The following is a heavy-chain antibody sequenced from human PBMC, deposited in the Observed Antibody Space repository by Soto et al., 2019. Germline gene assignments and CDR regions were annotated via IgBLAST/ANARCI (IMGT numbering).Heavy chain of an antibody. CDR3: AENDLFDS. V-gene: IGHV3-23*01. CDR2: ISRSDDGP. D-gene: IGHD1-1*01. Sequence: EVQLLESGGGLVQPGGSLRLSCAASGFTFSSYAMSWVRQAPGKGLEWVSSISRSDDGPYYADSVKGRFTISRDNSQNRVSLLMNSKRAEETAVDYFAENDLFDSWGQGATVTFYS. CDR1: GFTFSSYA. J-gene: IGHJ4*02.